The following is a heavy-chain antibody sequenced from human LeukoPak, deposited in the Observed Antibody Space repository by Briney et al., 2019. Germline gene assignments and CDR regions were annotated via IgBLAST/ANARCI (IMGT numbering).Heavy chain of an antibody. J-gene: IGHJ4*02. Sequence: ASVKVSCKASGYTFTTYAMNWVRQAPGQGLEWMGWINTNTGNPTYAQGFTGRFVFSLDTSVSTAYLQITSLTAEDTAFYYCARDPYSYNFYFDYWGQGTLVTVSS. V-gene: IGHV7-4-1*02. CDR1: GYTFTTYA. CDR3: ARDPYSYNFYFDY. D-gene: IGHD5-18*01. CDR2: INTNTGNP.